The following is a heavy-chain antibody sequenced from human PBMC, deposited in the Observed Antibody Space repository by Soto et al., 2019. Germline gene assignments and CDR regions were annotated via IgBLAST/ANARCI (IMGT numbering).Heavy chain of an antibody. CDR3: AHRRGAFDS. CDR1: GFSLTTSGVG. Sequence: QITLEESGPTLVKPTQTLTLTCTFSGFSLTTSGVGVGWPRQPPGKALEWLALIYWNDDKLYSPSLNRRLSITKDTSKNQVVLTMTNMGPVDTATYYCAHRRGAFDSWGQGTLVTVSS. D-gene: IGHD3-16*01. V-gene: IGHV2-5*01. CDR2: IYWNDDK. J-gene: IGHJ5*01.